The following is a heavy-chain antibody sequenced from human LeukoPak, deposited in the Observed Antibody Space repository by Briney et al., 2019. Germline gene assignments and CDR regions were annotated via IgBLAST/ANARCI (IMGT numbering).Heavy chain of an antibody. Sequence: GASVKVSCKASGGTFSSYAISWVRQAPGQGLEWMGGIIPIFGTANYAQKFQGRVTITADESTSTAYMELSSLRSEDTAVYNCALDYGDYVTDYWGQGTLVTVSS. V-gene: IGHV1-69*13. CDR1: GGTFSSYA. CDR2: IIPIFGTA. J-gene: IGHJ4*02. D-gene: IGHD4-17*01. CDR3: ALDYGDYVTDY.